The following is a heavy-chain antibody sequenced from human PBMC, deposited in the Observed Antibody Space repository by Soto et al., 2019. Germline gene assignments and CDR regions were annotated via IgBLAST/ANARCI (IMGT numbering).Heavy chain of an antibody. CDR2: IYYSGST. V-gene: IGHV4-30-4*01. CDR1: GGSISSGDYY. Sequence: SETPALTCTVSGGSISSGDYYWSWIRQPPGKGLEWIGYIYYSGSTYYNPSLKSRVTISVDTSKNQFSLKLSSVTAADTAVYYCARDNILGILYGGMDVWGQGTSRPVS. CDR3: ARDNILGILYGGMDV. D-gene: IGHD3-3*01. J-gene: IGHJ6*02.